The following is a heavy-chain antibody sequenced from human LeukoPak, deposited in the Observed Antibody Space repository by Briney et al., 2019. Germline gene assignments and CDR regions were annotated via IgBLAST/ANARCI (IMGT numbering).Heavy chain of an antibody. CDR2: INPDSGGT. Sequence: ASVKVSCKASGVTSTAYYINWVVQAPGQRLEWMGRINPDSGGTNYAQRFQGRVTMTRDTSTSTAYMILSRLTSDDTAVYFCSRCLLRRAVALIGAYWGQGTLVTVSS. D-gene: IGHD6-19*01. V-gene: IGHV1-2*02. J-gene: IGHJ4*02. CDR1: GVTSTAYY. CDR3: SRCLLRRAVALIGAY.